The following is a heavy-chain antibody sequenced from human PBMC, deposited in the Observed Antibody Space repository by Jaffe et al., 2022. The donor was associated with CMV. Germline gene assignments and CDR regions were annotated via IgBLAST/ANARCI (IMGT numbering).Heavy chain of an antibody. D-gene: IGHD6-13*01. J-gene: IGHJ4*02. CDR3: ARVAHIAAAGPDFDY. CDR2: INHSGST. V-gene: IGHV4-34*01. Sequence: QVQLQQWGAGLLKPSETLSLTCAVYGGSFSGYYWSWIRQPPGKGLEWIGEINHSGSTNYNPSLKSRVTISVDTSKNQFSLKLSSVTAADTAVYYCARVAHIAAAGPDFDYWGQGTLVTVSS. CDR1: GGSFSGYY.